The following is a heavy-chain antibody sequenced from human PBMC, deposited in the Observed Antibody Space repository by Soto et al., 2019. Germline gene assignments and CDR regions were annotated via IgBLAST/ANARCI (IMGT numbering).Heavy chain of an antibody. D-gene: IGHD5-12*01. Sequence: GASVKVSCKASGDTFTSYGISWVRQAPGQGLEWMGWISAYNGNTNYAQKLQGRVTMTTDTSTSTAYMELRSLRSDDTAVYYCARLGYSGYDYYYYYGMDVWGQGTTVTVSS. CDR2: ISAYNGNT. V-gene: IGHV1-18*01. J-gene: IGHJ6*02. CDR1: GDTFTSYG. CDR3: ARLGYSGYDYYYYYGMDV.